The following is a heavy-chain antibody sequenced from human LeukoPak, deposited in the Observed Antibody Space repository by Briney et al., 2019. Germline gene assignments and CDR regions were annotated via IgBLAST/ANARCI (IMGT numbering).Heavy chain of an antibody. CDR1: GFTFSSYG. Sequence: PGGPLRLSCAASGFTFSSYGMSWVRQAPGKGLEWVSAISGSGGSTYYADSVKGRFTISRDNSKNTLYLQMNSLRAEDTAVYYCAKFVVRGVIIGYYFDYWGQGTLVTVSS. V-gene: IGHV3-23*01. D-gene: IGHD3-10*01. CDR2: ISGSGGST. CDR3: AKFVVRGVIIGYYFDY. J-gene: IGHJ4*02.